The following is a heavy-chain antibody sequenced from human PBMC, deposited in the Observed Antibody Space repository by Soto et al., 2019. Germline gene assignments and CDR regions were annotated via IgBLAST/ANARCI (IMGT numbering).Heavy chain of an antibody. CDR2: ISDTGGDS. CDR1: GFTFINYA. J-gene: IGHJ4*02. V-gene: IGHV3-23*01. CDR3: VRDLYQSATMPCLDH. Sequence: PGGSLRLSCEASGFTFINYAMSWVRQAQGKGLEWVARISDTGGDSYYADSMDGRVTISLDNSKNTLSLQMNTVRAEDTAVYYCVRDLYQSATMPCLDHWGQGTLVTVSS. D-gene: IGHD2-2*01.